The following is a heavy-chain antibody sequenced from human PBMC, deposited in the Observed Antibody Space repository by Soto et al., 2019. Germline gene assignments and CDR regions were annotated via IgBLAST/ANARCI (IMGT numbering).Heavy chain of an antibody. CDR1: GFTLNSYN. Sequence: QVQLVESGGGVVQPGGSLRLSCVASGFTLNSYNMHWVLQAPGKGLEWVAFISSDGSRKYYADSVKGQFTISRDISKNTVYLQMNRLRTEDKAVYYCAKGNYYYGMDVWGQGTTVTVSS. CDR2: ISSDGSRK. J-gene: IGHJ6*02. CDR3: AKGNYYYGMDV. V-gene: IGHV3-30*18.